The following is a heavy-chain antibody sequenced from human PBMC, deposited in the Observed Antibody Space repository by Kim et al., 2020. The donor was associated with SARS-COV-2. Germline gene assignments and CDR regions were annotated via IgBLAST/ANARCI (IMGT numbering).Heavy chain of an antibody. V-gene: IGHV3-30*18. CDR1: GFTFSSYG. Sequence: GGSLRLSCAASGFTFSSYGMHWVRQAPGKGLEWVAVISYDGSNKYYADSVKGRFTISRDNSKNTLYLQMNSLRAEDTAVYYCAKDGSGSYYDAAVYYYGMDVWGQGTTVTVSS. CDR3: AKDGSGSYYDAAVYYYGMDV. D-gene: IGHD3-10*01. CDR2: ISYDGSNK. J-gene: IGHJ6*02.